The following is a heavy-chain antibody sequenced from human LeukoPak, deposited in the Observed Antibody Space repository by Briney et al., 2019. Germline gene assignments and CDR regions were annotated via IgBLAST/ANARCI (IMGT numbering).Heavy chain of an antibody. J-gene: IGHJ4*02. D-gene: IGHD6-13*01. Sequence: GGSLRLSCAASAFTFSSYEMNWVRQAPGKGLEWVSYISSSGSPIYYADSVKGRFTISRDNAKNSLYLQMSSLRDEDTAVYYCARGTGSGSWLIDYWGQGSPVTVSS. CDR2: ISSSGSPI. CDR1: AFTFSSYE. CDR3: ARGTGSGSWLIDY. V-gene: IGHV3-48*03.